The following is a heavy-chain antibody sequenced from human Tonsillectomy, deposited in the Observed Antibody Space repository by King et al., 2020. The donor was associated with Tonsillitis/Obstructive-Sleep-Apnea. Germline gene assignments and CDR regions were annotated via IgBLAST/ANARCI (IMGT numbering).Heavy chain of an antibody. Sequence: LQLQESGPGLVKPSETLSLTCTVSGGSISSSSYYWGWIRQPPGKGLEWIGNIYYSGSTYYNPSLKSRVTIFVDTSKNQFSLKLRSVTAADTAVYYCATPNYYGSSGYSEQDGFDIWGQGTMVTVSS. CDR1: GGSISSSSYY. CDR3: ATPNYYGSSGYSEQDGFDI. V-gene: IGHV4-39*01. CDR2: IYYSGST. D-gene: IGHD3-22*01. J-gene: IGHJ3*02.